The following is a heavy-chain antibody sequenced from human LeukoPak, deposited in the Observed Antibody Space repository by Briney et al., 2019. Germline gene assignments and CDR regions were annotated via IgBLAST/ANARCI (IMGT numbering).Heavy chain of an antibody. V-gene: IGHV3-30*02. D-gene: IGHD6-13*01. CDR2: IWFDGSRN. CDR1: GFTFSKYD. Sequence: PGGSLRLSCAASGFTFSKYDIHWVRQAPGKGLEWVALIWFDGSRNYYADFVKGRFTISRDNSRNSLYLQMNSLTTEDTAFYYCAKDKAGTIVWYGRWAIGLFDYWGQGTLLTVSS. J-gene: IGHJ4*02. CDR3: AKDKAGTIVWYGRWAIGLFDY.